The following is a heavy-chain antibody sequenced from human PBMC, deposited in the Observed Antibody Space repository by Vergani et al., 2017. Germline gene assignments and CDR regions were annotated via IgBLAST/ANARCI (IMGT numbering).Heavy chain of an antibody. D-gene: IGHD3-9*01. J-gene: IGHJ5*01. V-gene: IGHV3-30-3*01. CDR1: GFALNRHA. CDR3: ARASCIETCYMSNWLDS. Sequence: QVQLVESGGGVVQPGTSLRLSCVVSGFALNRHAMYWVRQAPGKGLEWVVGISFDGTNEYYPDLVKGRFTISRDNAQNTLYLQMNSLRVEDTGVYYCARASCIETCYMSNWLDSCVQGTLVTVSS. CDR2: ISFDGTNE.